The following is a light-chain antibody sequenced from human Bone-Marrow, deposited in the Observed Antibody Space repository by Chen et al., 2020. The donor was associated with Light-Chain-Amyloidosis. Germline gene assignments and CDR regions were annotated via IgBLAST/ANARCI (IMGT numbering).Light chain of an antibody. Sequence: SYVLTQPSSVSVAPGQTATFACGGNTIGSTSVHWYQQTPGQAPLLVVDDDSDRPSGIPERWSGSNSGNTATLTISRVEAGDEADYYCQVWDRSSDRPVFGGGTKLTGL. CDR3: QVWDRSSDRPV. CDR1: TIGSTS. CDR2: DDS. V-gene: IGLV3-21*02. J-gene: IGLJ3*02.